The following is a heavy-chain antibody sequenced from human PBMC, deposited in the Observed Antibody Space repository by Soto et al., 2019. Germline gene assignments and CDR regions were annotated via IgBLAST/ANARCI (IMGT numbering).Heavy chain of an antibody. CDR2: ISSSSSYI. V-gene: IGHV3-21*01. J-gene: IGHJ4*02. CDR3: ARDYCGDYRFDY. D-gene: IGHD4-17*01. Sequence: EVQLVESGGGLVKPGGSLRLSCAASGFTFSSYSMNWVRQAPGKGLEWVSSISSSSSYIYYADSVKGRFTISRDNAKNSLYLQMNSLRAEDTAVYYCARDYCGDYRFDYWGQGTLVTVSS. CDR1: GFTFSSYS.